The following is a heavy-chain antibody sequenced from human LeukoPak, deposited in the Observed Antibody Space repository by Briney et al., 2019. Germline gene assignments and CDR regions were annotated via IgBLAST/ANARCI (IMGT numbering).Heavy chain of an antibody. V-gene: IGHV3-23*01. CDR1: GFTFSNYA. CDR3: AKDSTYYSGSGSYYRGPTFDY. J-gene: IGHJ4*02. Sequence: GGSLRLSCAASGFTFSNYAMNWVRQAPGKGLGWGSTISGSGGTTYYADSVKGRFTISRDNSKNTLYLQMNSLRAEGTAVYYCAKDSTYYSGSGSYYRGPTFDYWGQGTLVTVSS. CDR2: ISGSGGTT. D-gene: IGHD3-10*01.